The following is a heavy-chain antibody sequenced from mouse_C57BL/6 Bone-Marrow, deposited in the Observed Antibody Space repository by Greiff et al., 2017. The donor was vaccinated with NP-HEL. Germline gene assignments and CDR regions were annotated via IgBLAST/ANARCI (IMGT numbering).Heavy chain of an antibody. CDR3: AKNQAYYSNYGGYFDY. CDR1: GFSLTSYG. Sequence: QVQLQQPGPGLVQPSQSLSIPCTVSGFSLTSYGVHWVRQSPGKGLEWLGAIWRGGSTDYNAAFMSRLSITKDNSKSQVFFKMNSLQADDTAIYYCAKNQAYYSNYGGYFDYWGQGTTLTVSS. V-gene: IGHV2-5*01. J-gene: IGHJ2*01. CDR2: IWRGGST. D-gene: IGHD2-5*01.